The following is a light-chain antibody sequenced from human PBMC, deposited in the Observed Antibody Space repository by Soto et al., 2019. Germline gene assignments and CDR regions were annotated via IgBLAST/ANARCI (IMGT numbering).Light chain of an antibody. CDR1: SSDVGGYNY. Sequence: QSALTQPPSASGSPGQSVTISCTGTSSDVGGYNYVYWYQQHPGKAPKLMIYEVSKRPSGVPDRFSGSKSGNTASLTVSGLQSEDEADYYCISYAGSNNFVLFGGGTQVTVL. CDR3: ISYAGSNNFVL. CDR2: EVS. J-gene: IGLJ2*01. V-gene: IGLV2-8*01.